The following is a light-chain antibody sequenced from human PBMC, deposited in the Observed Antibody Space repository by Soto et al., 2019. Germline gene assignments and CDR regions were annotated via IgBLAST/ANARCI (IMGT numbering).Light chain of an antibody. V-gene: IGLV1-44*01. CDR3: SAWDDSLKVVL. Sequence: QSVLTQPPSAAGTPGQRVTISCSGSSSNVGSNTVNWYQQLPGRAPKLLIYNNNQRPSGVPDRFSDSKSGTAASLAISGPQSEDEADYYCSAWDDSLKVVLFGGGTKLTVL. J-gene: IGLJ2*01. CDR1: SSNVGSNT. CDR2: NNN.